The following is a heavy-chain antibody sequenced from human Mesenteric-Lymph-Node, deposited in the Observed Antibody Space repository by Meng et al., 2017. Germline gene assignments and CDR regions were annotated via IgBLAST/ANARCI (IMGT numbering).Heavy chain of an antibody. Sequence: QVQLVQSGAEVKKPGASVKVSCKASGYTFTAYYIHWVRQAPGQGLEWMGRINPNNGGTNYAQKFQGRVTMTRDTSITTGYMELNRLTSDDTAIYYCARGDSGWFMNHWGQGTLVTVSS. CDR2: INPNNGGT. V-gene: IGHV1-2*06. J-gene: IGHJ5*02. CDR3: ARGDSGWFMNH. D-gene: IGHD6-19*01. CDR1: GYTFTAYY.